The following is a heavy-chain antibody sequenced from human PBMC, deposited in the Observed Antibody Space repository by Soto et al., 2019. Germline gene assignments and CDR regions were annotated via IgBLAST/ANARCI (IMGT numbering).Heavy chain of an antibody. CDR3: ARRITSSFDY. CDR1: GFTFSIYN. J-gene: IGHJ4*01. CDR2: ITGSGDYT. D-gene: IGHD1-20*01. V-gene: IGHV3-23*01. Sequence: EVQLLESGGGLVQPGGSLRLSCVASGFTFSIYNMNWVRQAPGKGLEWVSVITGSGDYTNYADSVKGRFTISRDNSKNTLYLQMNSLRAEDTAVYFCARRITSSFDYWGHGTLVTVSS.